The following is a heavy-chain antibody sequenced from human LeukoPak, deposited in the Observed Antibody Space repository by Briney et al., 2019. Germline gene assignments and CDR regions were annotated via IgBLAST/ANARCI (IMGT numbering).Heavy chain of an antibody. Sequence: SVKVSCKASGYTFTGYYMHWVRQAPGQGLEWMGGIIPIFGTANYAQKFQGRVTITADESTSTAYMELSSLRSEDTAVYYCARRHRYCSSTSCYEGAFDIWGQGTMVTVSS. D-gene: IGHD2-2*01. V-gene: IGHV1-69*13. CDR2: IIPIFGTA. CDR3: ARRHRYCSSTSCYEGAFDI. CDR1: GYTFTGYY. J-gene: IGHJ3*02.